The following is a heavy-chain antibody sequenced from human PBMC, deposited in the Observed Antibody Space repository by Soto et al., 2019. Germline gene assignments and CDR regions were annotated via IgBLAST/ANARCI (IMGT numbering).Heavy chain of an antibody. V-gene: IGHV3-30*12. Sequence: PGGSLRLSWATCGFSLSNYGVDWVRQAPGKGLEWVALISYDGKNKIYADSVKGRFTISRDRYGNTAYLQMTSLRIDDTAVYFCAREGNGGPDFDYWGQGTLVTVSS. CDR2: ISYDGKNK. CDR3: AREGNGGPDFDY. D-gene: IGHD2-8*01. CDR1: GFSLSNYG. J-gene: IGHJ4*02.